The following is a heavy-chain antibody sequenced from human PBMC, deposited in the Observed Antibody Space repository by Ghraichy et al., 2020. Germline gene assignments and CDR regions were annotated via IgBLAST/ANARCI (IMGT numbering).Heavy chain of an antibody. Sequence: LSLTCAASGFTFSSYGMHWVRQAPGKGLEWVAVISYDGSNKYYADSVKGRFTISRDNSKNTLYLQMNSLRAEDTAVYYCAEDSSWYPYYYYGMDVWGQGTTVTVSS. CDR1: GFTFSSYG. D-gene: IGHD6-13*01. J-gene: IGHJ6*02. CDR3: AEDSSWYPYYYYGMDV. V-gene: IGHV3-30*18. CDR2: ISYDGSNK.